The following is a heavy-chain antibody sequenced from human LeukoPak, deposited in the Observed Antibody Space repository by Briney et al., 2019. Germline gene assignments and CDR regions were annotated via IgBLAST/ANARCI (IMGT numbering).Heavy chain of an antibody. V-gene: IGHV4-39*07. CDR1: GGSISSSNYY. Sequence: SETLSLTCTVSGGSISSSNYYWAWIRQPPGKGLEWIGSMYYSGSTYYNPSLKSRVTMSVDTSKKQFSLKLSSVTAADTAVYFCAREGRDPMVRGVTPFDPWGQGTLVTVSS. CDR2: MYYSGST. D-gene: IGHD3-10*01. CDR3: AREGRDPMVRGVTPFDP. J-gene: IGHJ5*02.